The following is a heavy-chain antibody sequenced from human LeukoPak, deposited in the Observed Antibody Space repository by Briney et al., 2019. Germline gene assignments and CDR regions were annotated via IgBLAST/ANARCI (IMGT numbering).Heavy chain of an antibody. J-gene: IGHJ4*02. V-gene: IGHV3-21*01. D-gene: IGHD1-26*01. CDR1: GITFSSYT. CDR2: ISSSGSFI. CDR3: ARGRIVGAMGTPHYYFDY. Sequence: PGGSLRLSCAVSGITFSSYTMTWVRQAPGKGLEWVSQISSSGSFIYYTDSVKGRFTISRDNAKNSLYLQMNSLRVEDTAVYYCARGRIVGAMGTPHYYFDYWGQGTLVTVSS.